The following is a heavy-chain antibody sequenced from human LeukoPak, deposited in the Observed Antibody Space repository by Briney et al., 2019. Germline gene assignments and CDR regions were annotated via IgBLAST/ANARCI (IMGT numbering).Heavy chain of an antibody. D-gene: IGHD2-15*01. J-gene: IGHJ5*02. CDR2: ISGSGGST. Sequence: AGGSLRLSCAASGFTFSSHAMSWVRQAPGRGLEWVSTISGSGGSTFYTDSVKGRFTISRDNSKNTLYLQMNSLRAEDTAVYYCATNLYCSGGSCAHHWGQGTLVTVSS. CDR3: ATNLYCSGGSCAHH. CDR1: GFTFSSHA. V-gene: IGHV3-23*01.